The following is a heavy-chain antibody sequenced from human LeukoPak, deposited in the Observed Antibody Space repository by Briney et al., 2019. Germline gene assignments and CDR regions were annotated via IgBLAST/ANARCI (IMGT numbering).Heavy chain of an antibody. CDR3: AREYYYGSGSYPFDY. J-gene: IGHJ4*02. CDR1: GFTFSSYA. Sequence: GESLRLSCAASGFTFSSYAMHWVRQAPGKGLEYVSAISSNGGSTYYANSVKGRFTISRDNSKNTLYLQMGSLRAEDMAVYYCAREYYYGSGSYPFDYWGQGTLVTVSS. CDR2: ISSNGGST. V-gene: IGHV3-64*01. D-gene: IGHD3-10*01.